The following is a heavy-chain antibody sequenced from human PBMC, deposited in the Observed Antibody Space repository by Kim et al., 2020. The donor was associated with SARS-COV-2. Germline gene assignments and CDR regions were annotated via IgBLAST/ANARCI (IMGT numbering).Heavy chain of an antibody. J-gene: IGHJ4*02. D-gene: IGHD6-19*01. Sequence: YSPSFTGHVTISADKSISTAYLQWSSLKASDTAMYYCARLLGDSSGWYDYWGQGTLVTVSS. CDR3: ARLLGDSSGWYDY. V-gene: IGHV5-10-1*01.